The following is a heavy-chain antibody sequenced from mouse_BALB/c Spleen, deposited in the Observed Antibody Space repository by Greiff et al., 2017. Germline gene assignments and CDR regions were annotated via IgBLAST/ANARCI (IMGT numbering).Heavy chain of an antibody. V-gene: IGHV1-7*01. CDR2: INPSTGYT. CDR3: ARSGGNYFDY. J-gene: IGHJ2*01. Sequence: VQLQQSGAELAKPGASVKMSCKASGYTFTSYWMHWVKQRPGQGLEWIGYINPSTGYTEYNQKFKDKATLTADKSSSTAYMQLSRLTSEDSAVYYCARSGGNYFDYWGQSTTLTVSS. D-gene: IGHD1-1*02. CDR1: GYTFTSYW.